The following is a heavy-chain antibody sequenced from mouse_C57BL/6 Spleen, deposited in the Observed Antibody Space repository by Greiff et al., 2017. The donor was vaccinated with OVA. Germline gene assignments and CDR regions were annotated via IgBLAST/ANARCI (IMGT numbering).Heavy chain of an antibody. CDR2: IDPETGGT. CDR3: TRLGIYYYGSSYGFAY. CDR1: GYTFTDYE. D-gene: IGHD1-1*01. V-gene: IGHV1-15*01. Sequence: LQESGAELVRPGASVTLSCKASGYTFTDYEMHWVKQTPVHGLEWIGAIDPETGGTAYNQKFKGKAILTAGKSSSTAYMELRSLTSEDSAVYYCTRLGIYYYGSSYGFAYWGQGTLVTVSA. J-gene: IGHJ3*01.